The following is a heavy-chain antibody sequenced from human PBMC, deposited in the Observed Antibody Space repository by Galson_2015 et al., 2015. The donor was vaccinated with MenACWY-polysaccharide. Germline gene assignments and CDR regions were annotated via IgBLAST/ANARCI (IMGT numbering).Heavy chain of an antibody. D-gene: IGHD2-21*01. J-gene: IGHJ6*02. Sequence: SLRISCAASGFTFKSYRMNWVRQAPGKGLEWVSAISTSSTYKYYAVTVKGRFTISRDDATHSLYLHMDCPTADDTAVYFCTRDSSDCFNYDMDVWGQGTTVTVSS. CDR2: ISTSSTYK. V-gene: IGHV3-21*01. CDR1: GFTFKSYR. CDR3: TRDSSDCFNYDMDV.